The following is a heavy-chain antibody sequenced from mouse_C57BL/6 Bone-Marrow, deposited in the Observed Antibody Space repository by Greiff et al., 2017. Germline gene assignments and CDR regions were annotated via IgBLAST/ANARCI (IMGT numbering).Heavy chain of an antibody. Sequence: VHLVESGPGLVQPSQSLSITCTVSGFSLTSYGVHWVRQSPGKGLEWLGVIWRGGSTDYNAAFMYRLSITKDNSKSQVFFKMNSLQADDTAIYYCAKSYDGKCPWSFDVWGPGTTVSVSA. CDR1: GFSLTSYG. D-gene: IGHD2-3*01. CDR3: AKSYDGKCPWSFDV. CDR2: IWRGGST. V-gene: IGHV2-5*01. J-gene: IGHJ1*01.